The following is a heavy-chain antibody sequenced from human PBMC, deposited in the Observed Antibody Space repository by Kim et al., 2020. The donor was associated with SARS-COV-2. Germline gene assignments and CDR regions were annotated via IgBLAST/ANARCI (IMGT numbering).Heavy chain of an antibody. J-gene: IGHJ4*02. V-gene: IGHV4-4*07. CDR1: GDSISGYY. Sequence: SETLSLTCTVSGDSISGYYWTWIRQPAGKGLEWIGRIYTTGSTKYNPSLESRVTMSVDTSKTQFSLELTSVTAADTAGYYCARGLTAAGAKNFDYLGMGT. CDR3: ARGLTAAGAKNFDY. CDR2: IYTTGST. D-gene: IGHD6-13*01.